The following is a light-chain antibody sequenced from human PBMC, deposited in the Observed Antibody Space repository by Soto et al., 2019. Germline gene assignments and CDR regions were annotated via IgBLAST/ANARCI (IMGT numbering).Light chain of an antibody. J-gene: IGKJ1*01. CDR1: QSVRSTY. CDR3: HQYGTSPAT. CDR2: DVS. V-gene: IGKV3-20*01. Sequence: EIVLTQSPGTLSLSPGERAILSCRASQSVRSTYVAWYQQKPGQAPRILIFDVSSRATGIPDRFSGSGSGTDFTLTISRLEPEDFAVYYCHQYGTSPATFGQGTKVEIK.